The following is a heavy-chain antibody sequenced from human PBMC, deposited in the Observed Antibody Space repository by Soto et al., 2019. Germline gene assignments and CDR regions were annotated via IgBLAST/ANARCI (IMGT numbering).Heavy chain of an antibody. V-gene: IGHV3-23*01. CDR1: GFTFSGYA. D-gene: IGHD3-10*01. CDR2: TGGSGVAT. J-gene: IGHJ4*02. CDR3: AKDSPFSGTGRLAFDY. Sequence: EVQLLESGGALVQPGGSLRLSCAASGFTFSGYAMTWVRQAPGKGLEWVSSTGGSGVATYYADSVTGRFTISRDNSKNTLYMQMDSLRAEDTAVHYCAKDSPFSGTGRLAFDYWGQGTLVTVSS.